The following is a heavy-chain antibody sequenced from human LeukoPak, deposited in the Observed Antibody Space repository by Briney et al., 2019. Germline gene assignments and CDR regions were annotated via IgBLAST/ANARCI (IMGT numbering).Heavy chain of an antibody. CDR1: GFTFSSYW. J-gene: IGHJ4*02. CDR2: IKEDGSRN. CDR3: ARQLSGWYDADPY. Sequence: GGSLRLSCAASGFTFSSYWMSWVRQPPGKGLEWVANIKEDGSRNHYVDSVKGRFTISRDNAMSSLYLQMNSLRAEDTAVYDCARQLSGWYDADPYWGQGTLVTVSS. V-gene: IGHV3-7*05. D-gene: IGHD6-19*01.